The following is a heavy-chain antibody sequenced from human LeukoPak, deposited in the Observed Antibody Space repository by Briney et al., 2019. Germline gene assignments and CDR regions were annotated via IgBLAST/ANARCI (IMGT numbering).Heavy chain of an antibody. CDR2: IYYSGIT. CDR1: GGSISSDY. J-gene: IGHJ4*02. V-gene: IGHV4-59*01. CDR3: VRLLAGCPGGNCRAHFDY. D-gene: IGHD2-21*01. Sequence: SETLSLTCTVSGGSISSDYWSWIRQPPGKGLEWITYIYYSGITNYNPSLKSRVTISVDTSKNQFSLKMTSVTAADTAVYYCVRLLAGCPGGNCRAHFDYWGQGILVTVSS.